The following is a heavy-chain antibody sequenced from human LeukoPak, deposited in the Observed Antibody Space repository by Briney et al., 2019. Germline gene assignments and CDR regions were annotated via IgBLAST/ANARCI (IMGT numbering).Heavy chain of an antibody. CDR1: GFTFSSYA. J-gene: IGHJ4*02. Sequence: GGSLRLSCAASGFTFSSYAMSWVRQAPGKGLEWVSAISGSGGSTYYADSVKGRFTISRDNFKNTLYLQMNSLRAEDTAVYYCAKDKTPALYYDSSGYSFDYWGQGTLVTVSS. CDR3: AKDKTPALYYDSSGYSFDY. V-gene: IGHV3-23*01. D-gene: IGHD3-22*01. CDR2: ISGSGGST.